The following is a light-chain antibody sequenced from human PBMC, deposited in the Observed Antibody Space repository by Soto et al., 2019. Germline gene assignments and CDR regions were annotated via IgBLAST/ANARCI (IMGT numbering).Light chain of an antibody. CDR3: NSYTTSSSLYV. V-gene: IGLV2-14*01. CDR1: SSDIGGYDY. CDR2: DAS. Sequence: QSVLTQPASVSGSPGQSITISCTGTSSDIGGYDYVSWYQQYPGKAPKLMIYDASNRPSGVSDRFSGSKSANTASLTISGLQAEDEADYYCNSYTTSSSLYVFGTGTKVTVL. J-gene: IGLJ1*01.